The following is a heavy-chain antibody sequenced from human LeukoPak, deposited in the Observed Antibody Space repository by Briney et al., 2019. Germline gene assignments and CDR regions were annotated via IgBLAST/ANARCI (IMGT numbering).Heavy chain of an antibody. CDR1: GGSISSYY. J-gene: IGHJ4*02. V-gene: IGHV4-4*09. CDR2: IYTSGST. CDR3: ARHGTRDQGWLQLPFDY. D-gene: IGHD5-24*01. Sequence: SETLSLTCTVSGGSISSYYWSWIRQPPGKGLEWIGYIYTSGSTNYNPSLKSRVTISVDTSKSQFSLKLSSVTAADTAVYYCARHGTRDQGWLQLPFDYWGQGTLVTVSS.